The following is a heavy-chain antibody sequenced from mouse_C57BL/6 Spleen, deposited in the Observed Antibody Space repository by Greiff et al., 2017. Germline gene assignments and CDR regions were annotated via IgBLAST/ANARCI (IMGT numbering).Heavy chain of an antibody. CDR2: ISSGGSYT. Sequence: EVQLVESGGDLVKPGGSLKLSCAASGFTFSSYGMSWVRQTPDKRLEWVATISSGGSYTYYPDSVKGRFTISRDNAKNTLYLQMSSLKSEDTAMYYCARSALDSSYFDYWGQGTTLTVSS. D-gene: IGHD3-2*02. J-gene: IGHJ2*01. V-gene: IGHV5-6*01. CDR1: GFTFSSYG. CDR3: ARSALDSSYFDY.